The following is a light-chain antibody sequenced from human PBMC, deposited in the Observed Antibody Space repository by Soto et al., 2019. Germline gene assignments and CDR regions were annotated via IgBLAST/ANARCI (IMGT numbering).Light chain of an antibody. Sequence: QSVLTQPRSVSGSPGQSVTISCTGTSSDVGAYNYVSWYQQLPGKAPKLILYDVNKRPSGVPDRFSGSKSGNTASLTISGLQGEDEADYYCCSYAGGCTFDVFGTGTRSPS. CDR2: DVN. CDR3: CSYAGGCTFDV. V-gene: IGLV2-11*01. CDR1: SSDVGAYNY. J-gene: IGLJ1*01.